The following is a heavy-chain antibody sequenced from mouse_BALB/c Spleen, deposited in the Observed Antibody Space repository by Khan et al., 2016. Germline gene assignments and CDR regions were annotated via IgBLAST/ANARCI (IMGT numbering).Heavy chain of an antibody. CDR2: ISTYYGDA. CDR3: ARDGDGY. J-gene: IGHJ2*01. CDR1: GYTFTDYA. V-gene: IGHV1S137*01. D-gene: IGHD2-3*01. Sequence: QVQLKQSGAELVRPGVSVKISCKGTGYTFTDYAMHWVKQSHAKSLEWIGVISTYYGDASYNQKFKGKATMTVDKSSSTAYMELARLTSEYSAIXYCARDGDGYWGQGTTLTVSS.